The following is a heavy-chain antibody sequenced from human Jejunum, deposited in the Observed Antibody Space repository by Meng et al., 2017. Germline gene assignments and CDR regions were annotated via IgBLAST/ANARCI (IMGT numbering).Heavy chain of an antibody. CDR2: IYHSGTT. CDR1: GDSISSSYW. D-gene: IGHD2-8*01. CDR3: ARDFEALNGV. Sequence: VQRQESGPGPVKPWGTLSLPCADPGDSISSSYWWSCVRQSPGKGLEWIGEIYHSGTTNYNPSPKSRVTLSVDKSNNQFSLNLSSVTAADTAVYFCARDFEALNGVWGQGTLVTVSS. J-gene: IGHJ1*01. V-gene: IGHV4-4*02.